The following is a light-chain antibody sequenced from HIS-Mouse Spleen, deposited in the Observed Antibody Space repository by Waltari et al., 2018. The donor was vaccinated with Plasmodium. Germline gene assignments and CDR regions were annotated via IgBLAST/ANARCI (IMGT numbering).Light chain of an antibody. CDR2: QDS. CDR3: QACDSSTVV. Sequence: SYELTQPPSVSVSPGQTASITCSGDKLGDKYACWYQQKPGQSPVLVIYQDSKLPSGIPERFSGSNSGNTATLTISGTQAIDEADYYCQACDSSTVVFGGGTKLTVL. V-gene: IGLV3-1*01. CDR1: KLGDKY. J-gene: IGLJ2*01.